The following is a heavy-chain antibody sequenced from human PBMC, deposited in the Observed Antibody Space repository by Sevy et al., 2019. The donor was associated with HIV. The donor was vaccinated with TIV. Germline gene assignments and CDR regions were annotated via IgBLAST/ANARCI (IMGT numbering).Heavy chain of an antibody. CDR2: IRNKAKSSTT. J-gene: IGHJ2*01. CDR3: AAVAADRGYFNI. CDR1: GFIFGDLY. Sequence: GGSLRLSCAASGFIFGDLYMDWVRQAPGKGLKWIGRIRNKAKSSTTEDAASVKGRFTITRDDSKNSLYLQMNSLKTADTARYYCAAVAADRGYFNIWGRGTLVTVSS. V-gene: IGHV3-72*01. D-gene: IGHD6-19*01.